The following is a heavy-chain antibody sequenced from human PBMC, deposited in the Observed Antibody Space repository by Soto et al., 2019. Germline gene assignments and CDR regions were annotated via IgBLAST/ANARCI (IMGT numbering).Heavy chain of an antibody. Sequence: PGGSLRLSCAASGFTLSKYGMHWVRQAPGKGLEWVAVISDDGSNKYYADYVKGRLTISRDNSKNTLYLQMNSLRLEDTAVYYYAKEGGLRTESPLYYYGMDVWGQGTTVTVSS. CDR2: ISDDGSNK. CDR1: GFTLSKYG. J-gene: IGHJ6*02. CDR3: AKEGGLRTESPLYYYGMDV. D-gene: IGHD1-1*01. V-gene: IGHV3-30*18.